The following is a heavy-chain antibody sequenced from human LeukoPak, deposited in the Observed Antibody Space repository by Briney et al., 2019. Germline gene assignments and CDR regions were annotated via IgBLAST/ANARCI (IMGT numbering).Heavy chain of an antibody. CDR3: RVVVTAMGYFDY. CDR1: GGTFGSYA. D-gene: IGHD2-21*02. CDR2: IIPIFGTA. Sequence: SVKVSCKASGGTFGSYAISWVRQAPGQGLEWMGGIIPIFGTANYAQKFQGRVTITADESTSTAYMELSSLRSEDTAVYYCRVVVTAMGYFDYWGQGTLVTVSS. V-gene: IGHV1-69*01. J-gene: IGHJ4*02.